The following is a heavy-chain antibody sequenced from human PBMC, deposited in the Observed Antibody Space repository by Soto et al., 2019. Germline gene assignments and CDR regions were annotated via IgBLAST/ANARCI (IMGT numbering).Heavy chain of an antibody. CDR1: GFTFSSYS. Sequence: EVQLVESGGGLVQPGGSLRLSCAASGFTFSSYSMNWVRQAPGKGLEWVSYISSSSGTIYYADSVKGRFTISRDNAKNSLYLQMNSLRDEDTAVYYCARDFEMANTYYFDYWGQGTLVTVSS. V-gene: IGHV3-48*02. CDR3: ARDFEMANTYYFDY. D-gene: IGHD3-9*01. CDR2: ISSSSGTI. J-gene: IGHJ4*02.